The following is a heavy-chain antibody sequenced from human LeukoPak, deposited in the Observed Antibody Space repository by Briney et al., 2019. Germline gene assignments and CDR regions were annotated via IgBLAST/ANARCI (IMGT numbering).Heavy chain of an antibody. D-gene: IGHD6-13*01. V-gene: IGHV4-31*03. CDR3: ARRETAAGLFDY. CDR2: IYYSGGT. J-gene: IGHJ4*02. Sequence: SQTLSLTCTVSGDSINSGGYYWSWIRQHPGRGLEWIGYIYYSGGTYYNPSIRSRATISQDTSKNQFSLKLSSVTAADTAVYYCARRETAAGLFDYWGQGTLVTVSS. CDR1: GDSINSGGYY.